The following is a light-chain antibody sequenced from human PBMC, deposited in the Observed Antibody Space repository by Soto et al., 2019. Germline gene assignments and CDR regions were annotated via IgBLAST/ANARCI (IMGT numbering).Light chain of an antibody. CDR3: LSYDSSLSGWV. CDR1: SSNTGAGYD. V-gene: IGLV1-40*01. CDR2: GNS. Sequence: QSVLTQPPSVSGAPGQRVTISCTGSSSNTGAGYDVHWYQQLPGTAPKLLIYGNSNRPSGVPDRFSGSKSGTSASLAITGLQAEDEADYYCLSYDSSLSGWVFGGGTKLTVL. J-gene: IGLJ3*02.